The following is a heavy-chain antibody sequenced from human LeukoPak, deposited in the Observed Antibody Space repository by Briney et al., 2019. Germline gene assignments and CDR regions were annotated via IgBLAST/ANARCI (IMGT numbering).Heavy chain of an antibody. V-gene: IGHV3-9*01. J-gene: IGHJ4*02. D-gene: IGHD1/OR15-1a*01. CDR1: GFTFYDYA. Sequence: PGGSLRLSCAASGFTFYDYAMHWVRQAPGKGLEWVSGISWNSGSIGYADSVKGRFTISRDNAKNSLYLQMNSLRPEDTAFYYCAKDPAYKCKNFNYFDDWGQGTLVTVSS. CDR2: ISWNSGSI. CDR3: AKDPAYKCKNFNYFDD.